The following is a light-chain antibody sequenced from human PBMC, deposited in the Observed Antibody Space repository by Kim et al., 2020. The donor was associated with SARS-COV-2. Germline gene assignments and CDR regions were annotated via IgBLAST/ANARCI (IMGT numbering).Light chain of an antibody. J-gene: IGLJ3*02. CDR1: SGHSSYA. CDR3: QTWGTGIRV. V-gene: IGLV4-69*01. CDR2: VDNDGSH. Sequence: ASVKLTCTLRSGHSSYAIAWHQQQPEKGPRYLMKVDNDGSHFKGDGIPDRFSGSSSGAERYLTISSLQSEDEADYYCQTWGTGIRVFGGGTQLTVL.